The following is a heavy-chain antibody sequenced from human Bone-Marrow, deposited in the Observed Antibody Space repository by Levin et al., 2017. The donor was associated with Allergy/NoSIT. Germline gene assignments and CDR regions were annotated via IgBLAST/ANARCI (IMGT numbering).Heavy chain of an antibody. Sequence: SQTLSLTCTVSGGSINTGDYYWTWIRQPPGKGLEWIGYIYYNGRTHYNPSLKSRLTISADTSKNQFSVTRNSATAADTAVYYCARGGFTYGHLTYWGHGTLVTVSS. CDR2: IYYNGRT. J-gene: IGHJ4*01. CDR1: GGSINTGDYY. V-gene: IGHV4-30-4*01. CDR3: ARGGFTYGHLTY. D-gene: IGHD5-18*01.